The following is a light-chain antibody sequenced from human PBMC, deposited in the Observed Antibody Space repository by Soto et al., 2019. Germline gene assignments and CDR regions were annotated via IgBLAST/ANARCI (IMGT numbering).Light chain of an antibody. CDR3: QQANSFPLT. CDR2: TTS. V-gene: IGKV1D-12*01. J-gene: IGKJ4*01. CDR1: QDITNW. Sequence: DIQMTQFPSSVSASVGDRVTITCRASQDITNWLVWYQQKPGKAPKVLIYTTSNLQRGVPSRFSGSRSGTDFTLTINSLHAEDFATYYSQQANSFPLTFGGGTKVEIK.